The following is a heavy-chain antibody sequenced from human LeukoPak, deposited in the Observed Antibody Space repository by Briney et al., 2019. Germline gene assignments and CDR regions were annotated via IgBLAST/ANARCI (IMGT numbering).Heavy chain of an antibody. J-gene: IGHJ4*02. D-gene: IGHD3-3*01. CDR2: IYPGDSDT. Sequence: GESLKISCKGSGYSFTSYWIGWVRQMPGKGLEWMGIIYPGDSDTRYSPSFQGQVTISADKSISTAYLQWSSLKASDTAMYSCAARDVLHYDFWSGYLTPVDYWGQGTLVTVSS. V-gene: IGHV5-51*01. CDR3: AARDVLHYDFWSGYLTPVDY. CDR1: GYSFTSYW.